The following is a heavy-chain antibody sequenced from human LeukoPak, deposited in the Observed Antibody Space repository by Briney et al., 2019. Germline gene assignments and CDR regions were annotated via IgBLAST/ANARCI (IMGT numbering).Heavy chain of an antibody. V-gene: IGHV1-18*01. CDR3: ARGDYIYGDHPNYFDY. CDR2: ISAYNGNT. J-gene: IGHJ4*02. D-gene: IGHD4-17*01. CDR1: GYTFTSYG. Sequence: GASVKVSCKASGYTFTSYGISWVRQAPGQGLAWMGWISAYNGNTNYAQKLQGRVTMTTDTSTSTAYMELRSLRSDDTAVYYCARGDYIYGDHPNYFDYWGQGPLVTVSS.